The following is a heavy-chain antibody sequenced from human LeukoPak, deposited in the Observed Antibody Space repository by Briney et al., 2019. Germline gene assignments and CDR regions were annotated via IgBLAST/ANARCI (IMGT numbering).Heavy chain of an antibody. J-gene: IGHJ3*02. V-gene: IGHV3-23*01. CDR1: GFTFSSYA. Sequence: GGSLRLSCAASGFTFSSYAMCWVCQAPRKGLEWVSAISGSGGSTYYEDSVKGRFTISRDNSKNTLYLQMNRLRAEDTAVYYCAKDLPPGGSSWWYDAFDIWCQGTMVTVSS. CDR2: ISGSGGST. D-gene: IGHD6-13*01. CDR3: AKDLPPGGSSWWYDAFDI.